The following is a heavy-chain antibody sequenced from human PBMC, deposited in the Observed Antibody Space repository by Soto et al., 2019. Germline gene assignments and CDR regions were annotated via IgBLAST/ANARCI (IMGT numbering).Heavy chain of an antibody. D-gene: IGHD2-15*01. V-gene: IGHV3-64D*06. Sequence: SGFTFRSYAVSWVRQVPGKGLEAISAVSTSGRSTYYADSGKDRFTISRDNSKNTLFLQMGSLRPEDTAIHYCVKQAHGLDGVAFDYWGQGTQVTVSS. CDR3: VKQAHGLDGVAFDY. CDR2: VSTSGRST. CDR1: GFTFRSYA. J-gene: IGHJ4*02.